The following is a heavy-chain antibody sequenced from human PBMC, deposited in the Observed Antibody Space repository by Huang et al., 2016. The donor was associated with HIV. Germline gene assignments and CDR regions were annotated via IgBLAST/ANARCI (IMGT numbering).Heavy chain of an antibody. V-gene: IGHV1-69*01. CDR3: ARVESRRYYDSSGYYY. D-gene: IGHD3-22*01. CDR2: IIPICGTA. Sequence: QVQLVQSGAEVKKPGSSVKFSCKASGGTFSSYAISWVRQAPGQGLEWMGGIIPICGTANYAQKFQGRVTITADESTSTAYMELSSLRSEDTAVYYCARVESRRYYDSSGYYYWGQGTLVTVSS. J-gene: IGHJ4*02. CDR1: GGTFSSYA.